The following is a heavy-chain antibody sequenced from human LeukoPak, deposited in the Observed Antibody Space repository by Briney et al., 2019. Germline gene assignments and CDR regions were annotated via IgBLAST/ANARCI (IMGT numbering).Heavy chain of an antibody. V-gene: IGHV3-30*01. CDR2: ISYDGSNK. J-gene: IGHJ4*02. CDR1: GFTFSSYA. CDR3: ARDIWGITMVRGVSPGFDY. Sequence: GGSLRLSCAASGFTFSSYAMHWVRQAPGKGLEWVAVISYDGSNKYYADSVKGRFTISRDNSKNTLYLQMNSLRAEDTAVYYCARDIWGITMVRGVSPGFDYWGQGTLVTVSS. D-gene: IGHD3-10*01.